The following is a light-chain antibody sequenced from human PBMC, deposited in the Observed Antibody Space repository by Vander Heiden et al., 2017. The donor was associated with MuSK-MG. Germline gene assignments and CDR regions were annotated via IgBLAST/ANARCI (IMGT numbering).Light chain of an antibody. V-gene: IGKV1-39*01. CDR2: AAS. Sequence: DIQMTQSPSSLSASVGDRVTITCRASQSISSYLNWYQQKPGKAPKLLIYAASSLQSGVPSRFSGSGYGTDFTLTISSRQPKDFAPYSCQQINSTPPWTFGQGTKVEIK. J-gene: IGKJ1*01. CDR3: QQINSTPPWT. CDR1: QSISSY.